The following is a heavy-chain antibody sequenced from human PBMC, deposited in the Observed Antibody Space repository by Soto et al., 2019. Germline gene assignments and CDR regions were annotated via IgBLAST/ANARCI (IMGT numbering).Heavy chain of an antibody. CDR1: GGSFSGYY. J-gene: IGHJ6*02. D-gene: IGHD3-10*01. CDR3: ARALGFGALIPGYKKNYYYYGMDV. V-gene: IGHV4-34*01. Sequence: PSETLSLTCAVYGGSFSGYYWSWIRPPPGKGLEWIGEINHSGSTNYNPSLKSRVTISVDTSKNQFSLKLSSVTAADTAVYYCARALGFGALIPGYKKNYYYYGMDVWGQGTTVTVSS. CDR2: INHSGST.